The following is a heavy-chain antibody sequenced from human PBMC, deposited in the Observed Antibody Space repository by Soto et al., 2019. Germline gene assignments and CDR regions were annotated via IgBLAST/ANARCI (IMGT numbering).Heavy chain of an antibody. CDR1: GGSFSGYY. CDR2: INHSGST. D-gene: IGHD3-3*01. Sequence: SETLSLTCAVYGGSFSGYYWSWIRQPPGKGLEWIGEINHSGSTNYNPSLKSRVTISVDTSKNQFSLKLSSVTAADTAVYYCARRSIFGVVIPRYMDVWGKGTTVTVSS. V-gene: IGHV4-34*01. CDR3: ARRSIFGVVIPRYMDV. J-gene: IGHJ6*03.